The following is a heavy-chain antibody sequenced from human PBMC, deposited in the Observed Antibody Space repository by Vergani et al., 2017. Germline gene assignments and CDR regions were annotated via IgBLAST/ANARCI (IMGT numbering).Heavy chain of an antibody. CDR3: ARGRSSISYYYYYYGMDV. CDR1: GFTFSSYG. Sequence: QVQLVESGGGVVQPGRSLRLSCAASGFTFSSYGMHWVRQAPGKGLEGVAVIWYDGSNKYYADSVKGRFTISRDNSKNTLYLQMTSLRAEDTAVYYCARGRSSISYYYYYYGMDVWGQGTTVTVSS. V-gene: IGHV3-33*01. CDR2: IWYDGSNK. J-gene: IGHJ6*02. D-gene: IGHD6-13*01.